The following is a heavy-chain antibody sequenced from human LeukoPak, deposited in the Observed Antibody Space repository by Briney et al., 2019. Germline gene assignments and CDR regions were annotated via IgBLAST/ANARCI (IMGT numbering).Heavy chain of an antibody. J-gene: IGHJ4*02. D-gene: IGHD2-15*01. CDR1: GYTFSSYH. CDR3: ARDFATWYFDY. Sequence: ASVNVSCKASGYTFSSYHVSWVRQAPGQGLEWMGWINTYDGNTNYTQSFQGRVAMTTDTSTSTAYIELRSLRSDDTAVYYCARDFATWYFDYWGQGTLVTVSS. V-gene: IGHV1-18*01. CDR2: INTYDGNT.